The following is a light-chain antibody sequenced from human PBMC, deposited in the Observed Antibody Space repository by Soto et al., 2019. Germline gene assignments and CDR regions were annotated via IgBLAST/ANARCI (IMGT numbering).Light chain of an antibody. CDR2: EVN. J-gene: IGLJ3*02. Sequence: SALTQPASVSGSAGQAITISCTGTSGDVGGYNYVSWYQLDPGKAPKLIIYEVNNRPSGVSNRFSGSKSGNTASLTISGLQAEDEADYYCTSYTSSGPWVFGGGTKLTVL. V-gene: IGLV2-14*01. CDR1: SGDVGGYNY. CDR3: TSYTSSGPWV.